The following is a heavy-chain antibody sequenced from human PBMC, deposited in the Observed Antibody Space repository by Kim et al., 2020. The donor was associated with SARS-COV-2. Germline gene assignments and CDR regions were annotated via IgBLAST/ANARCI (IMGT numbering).Heavy chain of an antibody. CDR3: AKGRTTITTWEGPFDS. D-gene: IGHD4-4*01. Sequence: SGKGRFTISRDNSKNTVFLQMNSLRGEDTAIYYCAKGRTTITTWEGPFDSWGQGTLVTVSS. J-gene: IGHJ4*02. V-gene: IGHV3-23*01.